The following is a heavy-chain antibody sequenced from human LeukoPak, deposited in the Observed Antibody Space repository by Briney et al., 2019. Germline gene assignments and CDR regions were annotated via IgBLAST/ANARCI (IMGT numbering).Heavy chain of an antibody. J-gene: IGHJ4*02. CDR3: ARYSSSWALSFDY. D-gene: IGHD6-13*01. Sequence: SETLSLACTVSGLSISSYYWSWIRQSPGKGLEWIGYIYYSGSTNYNPSLKSRVTILVDTSKNQFSLKLSSVTAADTAVYYCARYSSSWALSFDYWGQGTLVTVS. CDR1: GLSISSYY. CDR2: IYYSGST. V-gene: IGHV4-59*08.